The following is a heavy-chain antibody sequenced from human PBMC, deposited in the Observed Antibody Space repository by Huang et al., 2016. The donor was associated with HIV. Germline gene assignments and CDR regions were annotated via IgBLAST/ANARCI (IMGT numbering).Heavy chain of an antibody. CDR3: ARARGYYDSSVSYYFDY. D-gene: IGHD3-22*01. Sequence: QVQLLQSGAEVKKPGSSVKFSCTASGGTFSSYAISWVRQARGQGLEWMGGIIPIFGTANYAQKVQGRVTITADESTSTAYMELSSLRSEDTAVYYCARARGYYDSSVSYYFDYWGQGTLVTVSS. CDR2: IIPIFGTA. J-gene: IGHJ4*02. CDR1: GGTFSSYA. V-gene: IGHV1-69*13.